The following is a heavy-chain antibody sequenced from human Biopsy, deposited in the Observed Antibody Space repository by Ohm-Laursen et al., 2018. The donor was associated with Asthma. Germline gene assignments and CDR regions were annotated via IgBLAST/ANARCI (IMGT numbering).Heavy chain of an antibody. J-gene: IGHJ3*02. D-gene: IGHD3-22*01. V-gene: IGHV4-61*05. Sequence: SQTLSLTCAVSGGSISSSSYYWGWIRQPPGKGLEWIGYSGNTNYNPSLKSRVTISVDTSKNQVSLELRSVSSSDTAVHYCARLWDYYDSRAPGGDAFDIWGQGTMVSVSS. CDR3: ARLWDYYDSRAPGGDAFDI. CDR1: GGSISSSSYY. CDR2: SGNT.